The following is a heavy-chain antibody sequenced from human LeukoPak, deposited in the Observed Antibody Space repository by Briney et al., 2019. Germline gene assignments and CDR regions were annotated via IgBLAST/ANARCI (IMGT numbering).Heavy chain of an antibody. Sequence: SETLSLTCIVSNGSISTYYWSWIRQPPGKGLEWIGYIYYSGSTNYNPSLQSRVTMSLDTSKNHFSLRLSSVTAADSAAYYCARVSRRHTLDYWGQGTLVTVSS. J-gene: IGHJ4*02. CDR2: IYYSGST. V-gene: IGHV4-59*01. CDR1: NGSISTYY. CDR3: ARVSRRHTLDY.